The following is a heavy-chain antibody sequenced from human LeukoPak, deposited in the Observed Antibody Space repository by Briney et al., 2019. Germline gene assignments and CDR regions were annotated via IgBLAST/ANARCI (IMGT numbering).Heavy chain of an antibody. Sequence: GGSLRLSCAVSGFTFRSYWMHWVRQAPGKGLVWVSSIKSDGSSTTYADSVKGRFTISRDNAENTLYLQMNSLRVEDTAVYYCARISTMVRHYWGQGTLVTVSS. V-gene: IGHV3-74*03. J-gene: IGHJ4*02. CDR3: ARISTMVRHY. CDR2: IKSDGSST. D-gene: IGHD3-10*01. CDR1: GFTFRSYW.